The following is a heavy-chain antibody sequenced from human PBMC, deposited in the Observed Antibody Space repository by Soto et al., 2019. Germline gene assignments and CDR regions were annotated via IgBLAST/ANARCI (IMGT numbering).Heavy chain of an antibody. J-gene: IGHJ4*02. Sequence: GGSLRLSCAASGFNVNSDYMNWVRQTPGKGLEWVASIYSGETTYYADSVRGRFTISSDKSKNTLYFQLSSLRIEDTAVYYRTRDGRGLGRLSLFEYWGQGVLVTVSS. CDR2: IYSGETT. CDR1: GFNVNSDY. D-gene: IGHD2-21*02. CDR3: TRDGRGLGRLSLFEY. V-gene: IGHV3-53*01.